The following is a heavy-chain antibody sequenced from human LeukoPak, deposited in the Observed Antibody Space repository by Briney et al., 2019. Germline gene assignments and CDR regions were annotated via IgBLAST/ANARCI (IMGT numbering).Heavy chain of an antibody. CDR3: ARGLWFGDENPPYFDY. V-gene: IGHV4-61*02. CDR1: GGSISSSNYY. CDR2: IYTSGTT. D-gene: IGHD3-10*01. J-gene: IGHJ4*02. Sequence: SETLSLTCTVSGGSISSSNYYWSWIRQPAGKGLEWIGRIYTSGTTNYNPSLKSRVTISIDTSKNQFSLKLSSVTAADTAVYYCARGLWFGDENPPYFDYWGQGTLVTVSS.